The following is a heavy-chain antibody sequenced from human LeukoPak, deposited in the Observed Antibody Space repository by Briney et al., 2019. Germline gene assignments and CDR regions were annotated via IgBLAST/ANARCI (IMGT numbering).Heavy chain of an antibody. CDR3: ARPARKQKRAGGDAFDI. D-gene: IGHD1-1*01. V-gene: IGHV3-30*04. Sequence: GGSLRLSCAASGFTFGSYAMHWVRQAPGKGLEWVAVISYDGSNKYYADSVKGRFTISRDNAKNSLYLQMNSLRAEDTAVYYCARPARKQKRAGGDAFDIWGQGTMVTVSS. CDR2: ISYDGSNK. J-gene: IGHJ3*02. CDR1: GFTFGSYA.